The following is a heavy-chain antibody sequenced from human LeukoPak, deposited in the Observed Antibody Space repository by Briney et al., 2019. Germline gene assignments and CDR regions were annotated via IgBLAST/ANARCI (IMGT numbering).Heavy chain of an antibody. CDR3: ARDVAGYCGGDCYSFDWFDP. J-gene: IGHJ5*02. V-gene: IGHV3-15*01. CDR1: GFTFSNAW. D-gene: IGHD2-21*01. Sequence: GGSLRLSCAASGFTFSNAWMSWVRQAPGKGPEWVGRIKSKTAGGTTDYAAPVKGRFFISRDDSKKTLYLQMNSLRAEDAAVYYCARDVAGYCGGDCYSFDWFDPWGQGTLVTVSS. CDR2: IKSKTAGGTT.